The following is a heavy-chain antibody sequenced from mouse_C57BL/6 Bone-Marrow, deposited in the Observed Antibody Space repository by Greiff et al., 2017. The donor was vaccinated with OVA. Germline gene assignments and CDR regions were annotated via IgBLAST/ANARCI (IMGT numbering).Heavy chain of an antibody. J-gene: IGHJ2*01. D-gene: IGHD2-14*01. CDR2: SRNKANDYTT. CDR1: GFTFSDFY. V-gene: IGHV7-1*01. Sequence: EVKRVESGGGLVQSGRSLRLSCATSGFTFSDFYMEWVRQAPGKGLEWIAASRNKANDYTTEYSASVKGRFIVSRDTSQSILYLQMNALRAEDTAIYYCARDVKGNFDYWGQGTTLTVSS. CDR3: ARDVKGNFDY.